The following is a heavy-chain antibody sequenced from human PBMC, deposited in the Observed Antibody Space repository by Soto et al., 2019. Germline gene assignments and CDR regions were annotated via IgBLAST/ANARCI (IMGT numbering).Heavy chain of an antibody. CDR2: IYYSGST. D-gene: IGHD2-21*01. CDR1: GGSISSSSYY. CDR3: ASQGMRTYYYYYGMGV. J-gene: IGHJ6*02. Sequence: SETLSLTCTVSGGSISSSSYYWGWIRQPPGKGLEWIGSIYYSGSTYYNPSLKSRVTISVDTSKSQFSLKLSSVTAADTAVYYCASQGMRTYYYYYGMGVWGQGTTVTVSS. V-gene: IGHV4-39*01.